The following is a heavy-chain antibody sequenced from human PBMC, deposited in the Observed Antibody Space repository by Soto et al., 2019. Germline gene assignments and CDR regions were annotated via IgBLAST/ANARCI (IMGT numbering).Heavy chain of an antibody. CDR1: GFTFSSYW. J-gene: IGHJ6*02. CDR2: IKGDASST. D-gene: IGHD5-18*01. V-gene: IGHV3-74*01. CDR3: ARGLPGYYGADV. Sequence: DVQLVESGGGLVQPGGSLKISCAASGFTFSSYWMHWVRQAPGKGLVWVSRIKGDASSTNYADFVEGRFIISRDSAENTLYLQMNSLRAEDTAVYYCARGLPGYYGADVWGQGTTVTVSS.